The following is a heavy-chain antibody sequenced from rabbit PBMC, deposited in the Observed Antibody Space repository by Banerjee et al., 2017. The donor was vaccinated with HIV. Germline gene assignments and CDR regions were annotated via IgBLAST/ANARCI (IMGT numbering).Heavy chain of an antibody. V-gene: IGHV1S40*01. J-gene: IGHJ4*01. Sequence: QPLAETGGGLVQPGESLTLSCKASGFPLSRYPTGWVRQAPGKGLEWIGDIYGGSGSTDYASWAKGRFTISKTSSTTVTLQMTSLIAADTAIDFFAIRGSDWGDDLWGPGTLVTVS. CDR2: IYGGSGST. CDR3: AIRGSDWGDDL. CDR1: GFPLSRYP. D-gene: IGHD4-1*01.